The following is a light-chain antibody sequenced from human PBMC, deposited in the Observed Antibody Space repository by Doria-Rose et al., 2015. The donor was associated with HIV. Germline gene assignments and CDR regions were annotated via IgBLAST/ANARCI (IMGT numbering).Light chain of an antibody. CDR3: HQYGSSWT. Sequence: TQSPGTLSLPPGERATLSCRASQSFSSTYLAWYRQKPGQAPSLLIYDGSTRATGIPDRFSASGSGTDFTLTINRREPEDFALYYCHQYGSSWTCGQGTKVEI. CDR1: QSFSSTY. V-gene: IGKV3-20*01. CDR2: DGS. J-gene: IGKJ1*01.